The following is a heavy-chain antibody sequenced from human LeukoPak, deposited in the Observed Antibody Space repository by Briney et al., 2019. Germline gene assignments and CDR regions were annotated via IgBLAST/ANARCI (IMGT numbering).Heavy chain of an antibody. V-gene: IGHV3-30*18. CDR3: AKTPLQDCSGGSCYSYRYFDL. J-gene: IGHJ2*01. D-gene: IGHD2-15*01. CDR1: GFTFSSYG. Sequence: GGSLRLSCAASGFTFSSYGMHWVRQAPGTGLEWVAVISYDGNNKYFADSVKGRFTISRDNSKNTLYLQMNSLRAEDTAVYYCAKTPLQDCSGGSCYSYRYFDLWGRGTLVTVSS. CDR2: ISYDGNNK.